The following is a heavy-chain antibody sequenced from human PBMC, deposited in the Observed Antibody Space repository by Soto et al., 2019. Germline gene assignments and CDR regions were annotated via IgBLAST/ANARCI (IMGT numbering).Heavy chain of an antibody. D-gene: IGHD1-1*01. CDR1: GVSITPYF. J-gene: IGHJ4*02. Sequence: QVQLQESGPGLVKPSETLSLTCTVSGVSITPYFWSWIRQPAGEAPEWLGHIYASGRTTYNPSLRSRVTMFVSQTQVSLRLTSVTAADTAVYYCARATGTLRSRNCDYWGQGSLVTVSS. CDR3: ARATGTLRSRNCDY. CDR2: IYASGRT. V-gene: IGHV4-4*07.